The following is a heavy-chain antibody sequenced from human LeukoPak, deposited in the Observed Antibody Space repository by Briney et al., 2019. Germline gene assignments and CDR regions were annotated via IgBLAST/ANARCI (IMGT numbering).Heavy chain of an antibody. CDR3: AHRLGAVTH. CDR2: ISSSSSYI. Sequence: KPGGSLRLSCAASGFTFSSYSMNWVRQAPGKGLEWVSSISSSSSYIYYAHSVKGRFTISRDNAKNSLYLQMNSLRVEDSAVYYCAHRLGAVTHWGQGTLVTVSS. V-gene: IGHV3-21*01. D-gene: IGHD2-15*01. CDR1: GFTFSSYS. J-gene: IGHJ4*02.